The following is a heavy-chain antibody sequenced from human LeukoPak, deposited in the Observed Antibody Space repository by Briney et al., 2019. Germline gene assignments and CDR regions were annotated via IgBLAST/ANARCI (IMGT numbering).Heavy chain of an antibody. V-gene: IGHV3-53*01. CDR2: IYSGGST. J-gene: IGHJ4*02. Sequence: PGGSLRLSCAASGFTVSSNYMSWVRQAPGKGLEWVSVIYSGGSTYYADSVKGRFTISRDNSKNTLYLQMNSLRAEGTAVYYCARATYYYDSSGYNLGYWGQGTLVTVSS. CDR3: ARATYYYDSSGYNLGY. D-gene: IGHD3-22*01. CDR1: GFTVSSNY.